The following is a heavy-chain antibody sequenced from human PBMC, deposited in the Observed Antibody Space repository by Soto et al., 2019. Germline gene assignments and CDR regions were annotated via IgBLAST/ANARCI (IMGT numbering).Heavy chain of an antibody. CDR2: ISGSGGST. Sequence: PGGSLSLSCAASGFTFSSYAMSWVRQAPGKGLEWVSAISGSGGSTYYADSVKGRFTISRDNSKNTLYLQMNSLRAEDTAVYYCAKDGIAAAGTEELDYWGQGTLVTVSS. D-gene: IGHD6-13*01. CDR1: GFTFSSYA. J-gene: IGHJ4*02. V-gene: IGHV3-23*01. CDR3: AKDGIAAAGTEELDY.